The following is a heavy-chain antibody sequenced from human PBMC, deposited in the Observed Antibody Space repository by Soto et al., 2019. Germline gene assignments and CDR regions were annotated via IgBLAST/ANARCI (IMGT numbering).Heavy chain of an antibody. CDR2: INHSGST. Sequence: TSETLCLNCAVYGGSFSGYYWSWIRQPPGKGLEWIGEINHSGSTNYNPSLKSRVTISVDTSKNQFSLKLSSVTAADTAVYYCAREEIAAAGTSGEWFDPWGQGTLVTVS. V-gene: IGHV4-34*01. J-gene: IGHJ5*02. CDR3: AREEIAAAGTSGEWFDP. CDR1: GGSFSGYY. D-gene: IGHD6-13*01.